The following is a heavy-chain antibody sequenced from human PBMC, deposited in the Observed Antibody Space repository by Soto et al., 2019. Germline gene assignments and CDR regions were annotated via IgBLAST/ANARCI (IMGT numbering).Heavy chain of an antibody. V-gene: IGHV1-18*01. CDR3: ARGGKYCTNGVCSLYGMDV. CDR1: GYTFTSYG. J-gene: IGHJ6*02. D-gene: IGHD2-8*01. Sequence: QVQLVQSGAEVKKPGASVKVSCKASGYTFTSYGISWVRQAPGQGLEWMGWISAYNGNTNYAQKFQGRVTMTTDTATSTAYMELRSLRSDDTAVYYCARGGKYCTNGVCSLYGMDVWGQGTTVTVSS. CDR2: ISAYNGNT.